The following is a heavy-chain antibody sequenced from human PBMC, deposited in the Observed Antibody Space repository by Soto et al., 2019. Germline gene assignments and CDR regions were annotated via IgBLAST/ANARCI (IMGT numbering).Heavy chain of an antibody. Sequence: QVQLVQSGAEVKKPGASVKVSCKASGYTFTRYGISWVRQAPGQGLEWMGWISAYNGNTNYAQKFQGRVTMTKDTSTSTAYMELRSLTSDDTAVYYCAREGYYSGGSCALYYHEYIGMDVWGQGTTVTVSS. J-gene: IGHJ6*02. CDR3: AREGYYSGGSCALYYHEYIGMDV. CDR2: ISAYNGNT. V-gene: IGHV1-18*01. CDR1: GYTFTRYG. D-gene: IGHD2-15*01.